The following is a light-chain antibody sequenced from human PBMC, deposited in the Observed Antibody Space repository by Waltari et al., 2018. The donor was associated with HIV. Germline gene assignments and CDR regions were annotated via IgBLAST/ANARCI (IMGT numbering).Light chain of an antibody. J-gene: IGLJ3*02. CDR1: SSDVGGYNY. CDR2: DVS. V-gene: IGLV2-11*01. Sequence: QSALTQPRSVSGSPGQSVTISCTGTSSDVGGYNYVSWYQQHPGKAPKLMIYDVSKRPSGVPNRFSGSKSGNTASLTISGLQAEDEADYYCGSCAGTYTYWDFGGGTKLTVL. CDR3: GSCAGTYTYWD.